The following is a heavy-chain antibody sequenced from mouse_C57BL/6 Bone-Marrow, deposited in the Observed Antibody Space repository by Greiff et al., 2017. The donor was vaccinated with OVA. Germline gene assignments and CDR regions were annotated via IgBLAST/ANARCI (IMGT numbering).Heavy chain of an antibody. J-gene: IGHJ1*03. CDR2: IYPGSGST. V-gene: IGHV1-55*01. D-gene: IGHD1-1*01. CDR3: ARRSTTVELSWYFDV. CDR1: GYTFTSYW. Sequence: QVQLQQPGAELVKPGASVKMSCKASGYTFTSYWITWVKQRPGQGLEWIGDIYPGSGSTNYNEKFKSKATLTVDTSSSTAYMQLSSLTSEDSAVYYCARRSTTVELSWYFDVWGTGTTVTVSS.